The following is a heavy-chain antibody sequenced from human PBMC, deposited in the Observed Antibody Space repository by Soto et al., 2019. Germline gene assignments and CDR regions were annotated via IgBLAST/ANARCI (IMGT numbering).Heavy chain of an antibody. V-gene: IGHV3-7*01. CDR1: GFTFSSSW. D-gene: IGHD2-2*01. CDR2: IKQDGSEK. J-gene: IGHJ4*02. CDR3: AKRYCSSASCYVEYFDY. Sequence: EVQLVESGGGLVQPGASLRLSCAASGFTFSSSWMSWVRQAPGKGLEWVADIKQDGSEKFYVDSVKGRFTISRDNAKNSLYLQMNSLRAEDTAVYYCAKRYCSSASCYVEYFDYWGQGTLVTVSS.